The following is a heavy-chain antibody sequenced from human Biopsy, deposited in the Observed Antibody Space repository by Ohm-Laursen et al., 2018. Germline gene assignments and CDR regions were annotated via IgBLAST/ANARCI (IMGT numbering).Heavy chain of an antibody. D-gene: IGHD5-18*01. CDR2: IYNDVST. J-gene: IGHJ3*01. CDR1: GASVSSGSYD. CDR3: ARGYAGLYEAFDF. Sequence: GTLSLTCSVSGASVSSGSYDWSWIRQPPGKGLEWIGNIYNDVSTKYNPSLRSRVTIAADMATNQFSLKLRSVTAADTAVYYCARGYAGLYEAFDFWGQGTVVTVAS. V-gene: IGHV4-61*01.